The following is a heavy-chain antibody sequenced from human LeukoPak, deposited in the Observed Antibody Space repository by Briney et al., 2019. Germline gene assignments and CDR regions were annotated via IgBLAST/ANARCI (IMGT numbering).Heavy chain of an antibody. CDR3: ARVPYYDILTGYSDY. Sequence: PGGSLRLSCAASGFTVSSNYMSWVRQAPGKGLEWVSVIYSSGTTYYADSVKGRFTISRDNSKNTLYLQMNSLRAEDTAVYYCARVPYYDILTGYSDYWGQGTLVTVSS. V-gene: IGHV3-53*01. CDR2: IYSSGTT. J-gene: IGHJ4*02. CDR1: GFTVSSNY. D-gene: IGHD3-9*01.